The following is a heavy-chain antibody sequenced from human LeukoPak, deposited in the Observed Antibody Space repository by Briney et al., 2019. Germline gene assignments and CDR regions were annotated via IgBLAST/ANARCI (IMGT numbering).Heavy chain of an antibody. V-gene: IGHV5-51*01. Sequence: GESLQISCKGAGCFFTSYWIGWVRQLPGKGLEWMGIIYPGDSDTRYSPSFQGQVTISADKSISTAYLQWSSLKASDTAMYYCARQNSYGYSNWFDPWGQGTLVTVSS. CDR2: IYPGDSDT. J-gene: IGHJ5*02. D-gene: IGHD5-18*01. CDR3: ARQNSYGYSNWFDP. CDR1: GCFFTSYW.